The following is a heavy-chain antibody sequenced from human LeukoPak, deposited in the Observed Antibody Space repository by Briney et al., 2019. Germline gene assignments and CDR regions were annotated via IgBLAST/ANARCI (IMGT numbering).Heavy chain of an antibody. CDR1: GGSFSGYY. CDR2: INHSGST. J-gene: IGHJ4*02. D-gene: IGHD3-9*01. V-gene: IGHV4-34*01. CDR3: ARELRYFDWLSSFDY. Sequence: SETLSLTCAVSGGSFSGYYWSWIRQPPGKGLEWIGEINHSGSTNYNPSLKSRVTISVDTSKNQFSPKLSSVTAADTAVYYCARELRYFDWLSSFDYWGQGTLVTVSS.